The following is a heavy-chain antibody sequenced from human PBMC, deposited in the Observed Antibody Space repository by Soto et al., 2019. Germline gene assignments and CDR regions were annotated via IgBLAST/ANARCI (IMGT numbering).Heavy chain of an antibody. D-gene: IGHD3-3*01. V-gene: IGHV3-21*01. J-gene: IGHJ6*02. CDR2: LSSGSFYI. Sequence: PGGSLRLSCAVSGFPFDSYSMSWVRQAPGQGLEWLASLSSGSFYIFHADSIRGRFTISRGDAKNLLFLQMNSLTIEDTATYYCAREANTIYAPHGLDVWGQGTAVTVSS. CDR3: AREANTIYAPHGLDV. CDR1: GFPFDSYS.